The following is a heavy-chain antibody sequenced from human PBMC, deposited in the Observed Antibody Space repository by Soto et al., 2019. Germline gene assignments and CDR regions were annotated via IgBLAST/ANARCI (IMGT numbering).Heavy chain of an antibody. J-gene: IGHJ4*02. Sequence: EVQLVESGGGLVQPGGSLTLSCAACGFTGSSVYMTWVRQAPGKGLEWVSVITSGGSTYYADSVRGRFTISRDNSKNTLYLQMNSLRAEDTAVYDCARDILGGAYDFWHGGQGTLVTVSS. V-gene: IGHV3-66*01. CDR3: ARDILGGAYDFWH. D-gene: IGHD3-3*01. CDR1: GFTGSSVY. CDR2: ITSGGST.